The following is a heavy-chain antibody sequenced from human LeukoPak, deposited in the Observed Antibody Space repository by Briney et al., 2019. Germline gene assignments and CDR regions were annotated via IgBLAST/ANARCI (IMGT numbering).Heavy chain of an antibody. V-gene: IGHV4-59*08. CDR1: GGSIGSYY. D-gene: IGHD7-27*01. Sequence: SETLSLTCTVSGGSIGSYYWSWIRQPPGMGLEWIGYIYYSGSTNYNPSLKSRVTISVDTSKNQFSLKLSSVTAADTAVYYCARHLNWAFDYWGQGTLVTVSS. CDR2: IYYSGST. J-gene: IGHJ4*02. CDR3: ARHLNWAFDY.